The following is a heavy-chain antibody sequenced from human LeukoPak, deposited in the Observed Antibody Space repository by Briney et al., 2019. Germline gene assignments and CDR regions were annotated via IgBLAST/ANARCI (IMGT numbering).Heavy chain of an antibody. CDR3: ARRPPYVGAFDI. CDR2: IYYSGST. J-gene: IGHJ3*02. Sequence: SETLSLTCTVSGGSISSSSYYWGWIRQPPGKGLEWIGSIYYSGSTYYNPSLKSRVTISVDTSKNQFSLKLSSVTAADTAVYYCARRPPYVGAFDIWGQGTMVTVSS. CDR1: GGSISSSSYY. V-gene: IGHV4-39*07. D-gene: IGHD2-15*01.